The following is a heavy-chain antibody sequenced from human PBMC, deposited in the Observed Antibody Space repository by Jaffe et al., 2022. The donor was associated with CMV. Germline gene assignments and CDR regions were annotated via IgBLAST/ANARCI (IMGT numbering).Heavy chain of an antibody. CDR1: GGSFSAHW. Sequence: QVQLQQWGAGFLKPSETLSLTCVVNGGSFSAHWWSWIRQTPGKGLEWIGDIDHSGRTNYNPSLESRIFISVDTSKSQLSLRLNSVTAADTAVYYCAKLYRGSTGFDGFDLWGQGTMVIVSS. D-gene: IGHD2-8*02. J-gene: IGHJ3*01. CDR2: IDHSGRT. CDR3: AKLYRGSTGFDGFDL. V-gene: IGHV4-34*01.